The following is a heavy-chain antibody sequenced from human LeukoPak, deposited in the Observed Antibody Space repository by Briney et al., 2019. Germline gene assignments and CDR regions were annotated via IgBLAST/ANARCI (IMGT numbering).Heavy chain of an antibody. CDR1: GFTFSNYG. D-gene: IGHD5-12*01. Sequence: PGRSLRLSCAASGFTFSNYGVDWVRQAPGKGLEWVAVIRFDGSTKYYADSVRGRFTISRDNSKNTVYLEMNSLRAEDTAVYYCARAYSRESGYDFVFENWGQGTLVSVSS. J-gene: IGHJ4*02. CDR3: ARAYSRESGYDFVFEN. CDR2: IRFDGSTK. V-gene: IGHV3-33*01.